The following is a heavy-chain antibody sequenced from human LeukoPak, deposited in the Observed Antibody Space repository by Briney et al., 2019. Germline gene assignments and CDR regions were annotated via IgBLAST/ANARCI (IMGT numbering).Heavy chain of an antibody. CDR2: IYYSGSI. CDR3: ARRGTGRWFDP. CDR1: GGSISSGDYF. Sequence: SETLSLTCTVSGGSISSGDYFWGWIRQHPGKGLEWIGYIYYSGSIYYNPSLKSRVIISVDTSKNQFSLMLNSVTAADTAMYYCARRGTGRWFDPWGQGTLVTVSS. D-gene: IGHD3-10*01. V-gene: IGHV4-31*03. J-gene: IGHJ5*02.